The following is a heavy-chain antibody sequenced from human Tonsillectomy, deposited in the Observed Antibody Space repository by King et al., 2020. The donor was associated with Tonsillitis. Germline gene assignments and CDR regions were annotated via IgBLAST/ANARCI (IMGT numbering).Heavy chain of an antibody. CDR3: ARDTYYDFWSGAIPPSDY. V-gene: IGHV3-30*01. CDR2: ISYDGSNK. J-gene: IGHJ4*02. CDR1: GFTFSSYA. D-gene: IGHD3-3*01. Sequence: VQLVESGGGVVQPGRSLRLSCAASGFTFSSYAMHWVRQAPGKGLEWVAVISYDGSNKYYADSVKGRFTISRDNSKNTLYLQMNSLRAEDTAVYYCARDTYYDFWSGAIPPSDYWGQGTLVTVSS.